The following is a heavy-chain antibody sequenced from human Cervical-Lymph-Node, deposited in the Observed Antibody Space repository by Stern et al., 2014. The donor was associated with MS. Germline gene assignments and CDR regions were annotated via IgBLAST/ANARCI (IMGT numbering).Heavy chain of an antibody. CDR1: GFNFTDYY. D-gene: IGHD2-2*01. J-gene: IGHJ4*02. V-gene: IGHV3-11*01. CDR2: TSGTGKTV. CDR3: ARVGTSDFYDH. Sequence: QVQLVQSGGDLVTPGGSLRLSCETSGFNFTDYYMNWIRQAPGKGLEWVAYTSGTGKTVFYADSVKGRFTISRDNAKNSVYLQMNSLRADDTAVYYCARVGTSDFYDHWGQGTLVTVSS.